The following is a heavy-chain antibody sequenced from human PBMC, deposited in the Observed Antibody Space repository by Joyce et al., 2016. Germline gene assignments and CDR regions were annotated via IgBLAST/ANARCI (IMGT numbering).Heavy chain of an antibody. V-gene: IGHV3-7*01. CDR1: GFTSTRYW. D-gene: IGHD2-21*01. Sequence: EVPLVESGGGWVQPGESLTLRCAASGFTSTRYWMTWVRQAPGKGLEGVGNINEDGGAQNSVGSVEGRFTISRDNARNSVYLHISSLRGDDTAVYYCAREMWRPREWGQGTLVTVSS. CDR3: AREMWRPRE. CDR2: INEDGGAQ. J-gene: IGHJ4*02.